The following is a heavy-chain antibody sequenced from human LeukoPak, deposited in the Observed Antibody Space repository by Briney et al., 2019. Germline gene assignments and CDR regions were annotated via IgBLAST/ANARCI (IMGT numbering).Heavy chain of an antibody. J-gene: IGHJ6*03. CDR3: ARGGAARDYYYYYYMDV. CDR1: GFTFSSYS. V-gene: IGHV3-21*01. Sequence: PGRSLRLSCAASGFTFSSYSMNWVRQAPGKGLEWVSSISSSSSYIYYADSVKGRFTISRDNAKNSLYLQMNSLRAEDTAVYYCARGGAARDYYYYYYMDVWGKGTTVTVSS. CDR2: ISSSSSYI. D-gene: IGHD6-6*01.